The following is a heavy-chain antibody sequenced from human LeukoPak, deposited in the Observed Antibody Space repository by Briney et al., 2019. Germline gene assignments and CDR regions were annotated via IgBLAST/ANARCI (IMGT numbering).Heavy chain of an antibody. CDR3: ARTYYYGSGSYYNGNYYYGMDV. CDR1: GGSISSGDYY. J-gene: IGHJ6*04. D-gene: IGHD3-10*01. CDR2: IYYSGST. V-gene: IGHV4-30-4*01. Sequence: SQTLSLTCTVSGGSISSGDYYWSWIRQPPGKGLEWIGYIYYSGSTYYNPSLKSRVTISVDTSKNQFSLKLSSVTAADTAVYYCARTYYYGSGSYYNGNYYYGMDVWGKGTTVTVSS.